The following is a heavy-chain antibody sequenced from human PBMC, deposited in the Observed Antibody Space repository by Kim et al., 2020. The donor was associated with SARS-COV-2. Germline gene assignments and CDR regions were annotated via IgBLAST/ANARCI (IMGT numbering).Heavy chain of an antibody. Sequence: GGSLRLSCAASGFTSSSYWMSWVRQAPGKGLEWVANINQHGGEKYYVDSVKGRFTIFRDKAKNSLYLQMNSLRAEDTAVYYCARDEGWLSWDSHYYYYGMDVWGQGTTVTVSS. CDR3: ARDEGWLSWDSHYYYYGMDV. D-gene: IGHD3-22*01. CDR1: GFTSSSYW. J-gene: IGHJ6*02. CDR2: INQHGGEK. V-gene: IGHV3-7*01.